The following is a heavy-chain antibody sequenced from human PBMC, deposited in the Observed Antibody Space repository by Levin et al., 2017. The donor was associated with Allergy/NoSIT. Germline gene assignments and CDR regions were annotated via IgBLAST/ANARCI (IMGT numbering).Heavy chain of an antibody. J-gene: IGHJ4*02. D-gene: IGHD2/OR15-2a*01. CDR1: GFTVSSYA. CDR3: AKDLVVSGHEGY. V-gene: IGHV3-30*18. Sequence: GGSLRLSCAASGFTVSSYAMHWVRQAPGKGLEWVAVISNDGNNKHYADPVKGRFTISRDNSKNTLYLQMDSLRAEDTALYYCAKDLVVSGHEGYWGQGTLVTVSS. CDR2: ISNDGNNK.